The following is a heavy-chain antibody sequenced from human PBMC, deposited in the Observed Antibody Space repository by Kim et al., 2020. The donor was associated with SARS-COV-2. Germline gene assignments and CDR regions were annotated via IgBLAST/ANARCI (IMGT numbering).Heavy chain of an antibody. J-gene: IGHJ6*02. CDR3: ARRGHGLYYHGMDV. D-gene: IGHD1-26*01. V-gene: IGHV5-51*01. Sequence: SPPFEGKVTISADNSISTAYLQWSSLKASDTAMYYCARRGHGLYYHGMDVWGQGTTVTVSS.